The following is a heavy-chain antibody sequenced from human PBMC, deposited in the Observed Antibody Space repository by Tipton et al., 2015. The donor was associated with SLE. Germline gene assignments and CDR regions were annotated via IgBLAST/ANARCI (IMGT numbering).Heavy chain of an antibody. CDR2: VCNGRGT. J-gene: IGHJ4*02. Sequence: TLSLTCTVSGDSISSGSDCWSWIQQPAQKGLEWIGRVCNGRGTDYSPSLQSRVTVSLDTSRNQVSLKMSFVTAADSAVYFCARDQASTGNPTVFDYWGQGTLVTVSS. D-gene: IGHD3-9*01. V-gene: IGHV4-61*02. CDR1: GDSISSGSDC. CDR3: ARDQASTGNPTVFDY.